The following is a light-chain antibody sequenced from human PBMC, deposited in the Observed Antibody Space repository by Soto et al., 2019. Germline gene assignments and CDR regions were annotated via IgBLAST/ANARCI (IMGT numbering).Light chain of an antibody. V-gene: IGKV3-20*01. CDR1: QSISSNY. CDR2: GAS. Sequence: EILLTQSPGTLSLSPGERATLSCRASQSISSNYLAWYQRKPGQAPRLLIHGASSRATGIPDRFSGSGSGTDFTLTISRLEPEDFAVYYCQQYGSSPRLAFGGGTKV. J-gene: IGKJ4*01. CDR3: QQYGSSPRLA.